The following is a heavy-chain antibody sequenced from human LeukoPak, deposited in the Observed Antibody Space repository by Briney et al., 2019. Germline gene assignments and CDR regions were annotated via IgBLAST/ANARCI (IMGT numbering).Heavy chain of an antibody. CDR1: GYTFTSYD. J-gene: IGHJ4*02. CDR2: MNPNSGNT. V-gene: IGHV1-8*01. D-gene: IGHD4-17*01. CDR3: ARGGRGLRRYYFDY. Sequence: ASVKVSCKASGYTFTSYDINWVRQATGQGLEWMGWMNPNSGNTGYAKKFQGRVTMTRNTSISTAYMELSSLRPEDTAVYYCARGGRGLRRYYFDYWGQGTLVTVSS.